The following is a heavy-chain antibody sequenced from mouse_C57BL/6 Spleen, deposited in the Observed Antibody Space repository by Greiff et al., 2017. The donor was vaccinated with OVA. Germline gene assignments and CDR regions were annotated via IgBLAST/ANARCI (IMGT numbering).Heavy chain of an antibody. Sequence: EVQLQQSGPELVKPGASVTIPCKASGYTFTDYNMDWVKQSHGKSLEWIGDINPNNGGTIYNQKFKGKATLTVDKSSSTAYMELRSLTSEDTAVYYCARWDYDYDFADWGQGTLVTVSA. J-gene: IGHJ3*01. CDR2: INPNNGGT. D-gene: IGHD2-4*01. CDR3: ARWDYDYDFAD. CDR1: GYTFTDYN. V-gene: IGHV1-18*01.